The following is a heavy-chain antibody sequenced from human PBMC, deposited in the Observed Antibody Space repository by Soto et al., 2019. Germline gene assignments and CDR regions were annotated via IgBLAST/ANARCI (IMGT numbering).Heavy chain of an antibody. J-gene: IGHJ4*02. CDR1: GGTFSSYT. CDR3: ASSGTAMVTRFDY. Sequence: GASVKVSCKASGGTFSSYTISWVRQAPGQGLEWMGRIIPILGIANYAQKFQGRVTITADKSTSTAYMELSSLRSEDTAVYYCASSGTAMVTRFDYWGQGTLVTVSS. D-gene: IGHD5-18*01. V-gene: IGHV1-69*02. CDR2: IIPILGIA.